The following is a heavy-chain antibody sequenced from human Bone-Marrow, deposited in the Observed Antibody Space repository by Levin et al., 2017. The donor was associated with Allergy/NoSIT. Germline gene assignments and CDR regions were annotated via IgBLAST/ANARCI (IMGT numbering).Heavy chain of an antibody. CDR3: VKDRIAGGSSSSSGYYYYGMDV. CDR2: MSSDGSKT. Sequence: GGSLRLSCAAFGFTFSSYGMHWVRQAPGKGLEWVAVMSSDGSKTYYADSVRGRFTISRDNSKNRLYLQMNSLRVEDTAVFYCVKDRIAGGSSSSSGYYYYGMDVWGQGTTVTVSS. CDR1: GFTFSSYG. V-gene: IGHV3-30*18. J-gene: IGHJ6*02. D-gene: IGHD6-6*01.